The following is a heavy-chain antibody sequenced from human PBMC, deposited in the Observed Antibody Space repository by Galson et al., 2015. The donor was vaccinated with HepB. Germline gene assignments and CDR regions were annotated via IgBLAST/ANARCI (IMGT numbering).Heavy chain of an antibody. V-gene: IGHV1-46*04. CDR2: INPSGGST. CDR3: ARDGAYCGGDCYSEPESYGMDV. CDR1: GYTFTSYY. Sequence: QSGAEVKKPGASVKVSCKASGYTFTSYYMHWVRQAPGQGLEWMGIINPSGGSTSYAQKLQGRVTMTRDTSTSTVYMELSSLRSEDTAVYYCARDGAYCGGDCYSEPESYGMDVWGQGTTVTVSS. D-gene: IGHD2-21*02. J-gene: IGHJ6*02.